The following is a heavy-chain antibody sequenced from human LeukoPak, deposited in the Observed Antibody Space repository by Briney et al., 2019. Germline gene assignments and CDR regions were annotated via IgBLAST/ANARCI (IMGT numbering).Heavy chain of an antibody. Sequence: SETLSLTCTVSGGSISSYYWSWIRQPPGKGLEWIGEINHSGSTNYNPSLKSRVTISVDTSKNQFSLKLSSVTAADTAVYYCARVETKNWFDPWGQGTLVTVSS. CDR3: ARVETKNWFDP. CDR2: INHSGST. J-gene: IGHJ5*02. CDR1: GGSISSYY. V-gene: IGHV4-34*01.